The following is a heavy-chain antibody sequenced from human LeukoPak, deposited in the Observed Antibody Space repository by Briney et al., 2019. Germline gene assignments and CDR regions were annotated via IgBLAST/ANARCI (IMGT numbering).Heavy chain of an antibody. CDR1: GYTFISYY. CDR2: IRPLEGST. V-gene: IGHV1-46*01. CDR3: VREKSGGTYDY. Sequence: ASVKVSCKASGYTFISYYIQWARQAPGQGLEWMGTIRPLEGSTTYAQKFQGRVTMTRDMSTSTGYMELSSLKSEDTAIYYCVREKSGGTYDYWGQGTLVTVSS. D-gene: IGHD3-16*01. J-gene: IGHJ4*02.